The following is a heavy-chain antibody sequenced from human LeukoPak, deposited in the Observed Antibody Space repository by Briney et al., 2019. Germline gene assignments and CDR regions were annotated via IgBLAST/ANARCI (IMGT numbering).Heavy chain of an antibody. V-gene: IGHV3-30-3*02. CDR1: GFTFSSYA. CDR3: AAGYSSSWFDY. J-gene: IGHJ4*02. CDR2: ISYDGSNK. D-gene: IGHD6-13*01. Sequence: PGGSLRLSCAASGFTFSSYAMHWVRQAPGKGLEWVAVISYDGSNKYYADSVKGRFTISRDNSKNTLYLQMNSLRAEDTAVYYCAAGYSSSWFDYWGQGTLVTVSS.